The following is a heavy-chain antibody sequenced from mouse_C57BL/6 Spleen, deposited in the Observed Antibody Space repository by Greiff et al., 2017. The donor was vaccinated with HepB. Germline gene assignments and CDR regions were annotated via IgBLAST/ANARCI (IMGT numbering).Heavy chain of an antibody. D-gene: IGHD2-10*02. CDR2: INPNNGGT. CDR3: APSNGDY. CDR1: GYTFTDYY. V-gene: IGHV1-26*01. Sequence: VQLQQSGPELVKPGASVKISCKASGYTFTDYYMNWVKQSHGKSLEWIGDINPNNGGTSYNQKFKGKATLTADKSSSTAYMQLSSLTSEDSAVYFCAPSNGDYWGQGTTLTVSS. J-gene: IGHJ2*01.